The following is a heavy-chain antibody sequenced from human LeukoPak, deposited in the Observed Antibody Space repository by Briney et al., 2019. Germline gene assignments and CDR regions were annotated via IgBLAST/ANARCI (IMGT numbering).Heavy chain of an antibody. CDR2: IDPSGGSA. Sequence: ASVKVSCKASGYTFITYYMHWVRQAPGQGLEWMGIIDPSGGSASYAQKVRDRVTMTRDTSASTVYMELSSLRPEDTAVYYCARSQSMGNPAQCFDFWGQGTLVTVSS. J-gene: IGHJ4*02. CDR1: GYTFITYY. V-gene: IGHV1-46*01. CDR3: ARSQSMGNPAQCFDF. D-gene: IGHD7-27*01.